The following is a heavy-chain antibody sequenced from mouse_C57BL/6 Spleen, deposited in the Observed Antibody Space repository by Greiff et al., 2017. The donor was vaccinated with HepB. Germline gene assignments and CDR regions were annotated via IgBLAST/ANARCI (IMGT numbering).Heavy chain of an antibody. V-gene: IGHV1-69*01. CDR3: ARCPTAQGAMDY. CDR1: GYTFTSYW. D-gene: IGHD3-2*02. Sequence: QVQLQQPGAELVMPGASVKLSCKASGYTFTSYWMHWVKQRPGQGLEWIGEIDPSDSDTNYNQKFKGKSTLTVDKSSSTAYMQLSSLTSEDSAVYYCARCPTAQGAMDYWGQGTSVTVSS. CDR2: IDPSDSDT. J-gene: IGHJ4*01.